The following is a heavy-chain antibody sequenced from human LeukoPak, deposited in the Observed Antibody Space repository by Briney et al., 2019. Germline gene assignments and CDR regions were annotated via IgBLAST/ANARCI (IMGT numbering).Heavy chain of an antibody. CDR2: IYSGGST. D-gene: IGHD4-17*01. Sequence: GGSLRLSCAASGFTVSTNYMSWVRQAPGKGLEWVSVIYSGGSTYYADSVKGRFTISRDNSKNTLYLQMNSLRAEDTAVYYCASTFYGDSPPYWGQGTLVTVSS. J-gene: IGHJ4*02. CDR3: ASTFYGDSPPY. V-gene: IGHV3-66*01. CDR1: GFTVSTNY.